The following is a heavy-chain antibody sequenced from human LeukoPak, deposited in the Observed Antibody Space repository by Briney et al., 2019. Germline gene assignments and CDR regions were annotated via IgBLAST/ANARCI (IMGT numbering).Heavy chain of an antibody. V-gene: IGHV5-51*01. CDR1: GYSFTSYW. CDR2: IYPTDT. J-gene: IGHJ4*02. Sequence: GESLKISCKGSGYSFTSYWIGWVRQMPGKGLEWMGIIYPTDTRYSPSFQGQVTLSVDKSINTAYLQWSSLKASDTAMYYCARHGDDASGRALPRADWGQGTLVTVSS. D-gene: IGHD3-22*01. CDR3: ARHGDDASGRALPRAD.